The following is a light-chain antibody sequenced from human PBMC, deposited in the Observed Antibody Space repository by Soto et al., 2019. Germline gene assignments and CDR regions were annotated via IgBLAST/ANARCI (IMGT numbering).Light chain of an antibody. CDR2: KAS. CDR1: QTFSSW. J-gene: IGKJ1*01. Sequence: DIQMTQSPSTLSGYVGDRVSITCRASQTFSSWLAWYQQKPGKAPKLLIYKASTLKSGVPSRFSGSGSGTEFTLNISSLQQDHFATYYCQHYNSYSVAFGQETKVELK. CDR3: QHYNSYSVA. V-gene: IGKV1-5*03.